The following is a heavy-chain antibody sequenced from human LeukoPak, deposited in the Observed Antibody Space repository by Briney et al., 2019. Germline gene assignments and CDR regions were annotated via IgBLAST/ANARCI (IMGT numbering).Heavy chain of an antibody. CDR3: ASYDILTGYHSPFDY. V-gene: IGHV3-30*03. Sequence: GGSLRLSCAASGFTFKSYGMHWVRQAPGKGLEWVALISFDRENMYYADSVKGRFTISRDNSQKTLYLQMNSLRAEDTAVYYCASYDILTGYHSPFDYWGQGTLVTVSS. J-gene: IGHJ4*02. D-gene: IGHD3-9*01. CDR1: GFTFKSYG. CDR2: ISFDRENM.